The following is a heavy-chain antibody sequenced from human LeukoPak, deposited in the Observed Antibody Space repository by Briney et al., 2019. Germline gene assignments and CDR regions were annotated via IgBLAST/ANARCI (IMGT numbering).Heavy chain of an antibody. J-gene: IGHJ5*02. D-gene: IGHD3-16*02. Sequence: SETLSLTCAVYGGSFSGYYWSWIRQPPGKGLEWIGEINHSGSTNYNPSLKSRVTISVDTSKNQFSLKLSSVTAADTAVYYCARGRGYDYVWGSYRQHPDWFDPWGQGTLVTVSS. CDR1: GGSFSGYY. V-gene: IGHV4-34*01. CDR2: INHSGST. CDR3: ARGRGYDYVWGSYRQHPDWFDP.